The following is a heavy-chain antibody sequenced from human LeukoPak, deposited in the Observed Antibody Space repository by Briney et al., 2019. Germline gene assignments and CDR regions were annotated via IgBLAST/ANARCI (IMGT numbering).Heavy chain of an antibody. CDR1: GGSISIGSYY. D-gene: IGHD4-17*01. CDR2: IYTSEST. Sequence: SETLSLTCTCSGGSISIGSYYWTWIREPAGKGLEWFWCIYTSESTNYNPSLKRRVTISVDTSKNHFSLMLSSVPAADTAVYYCARSNYGDLLVDYWGQGTLVTVSS. CDR3: ARSNYGDLLVDY. V-gene: IGHV4-61*02. J-gene: IGHJ4*02.